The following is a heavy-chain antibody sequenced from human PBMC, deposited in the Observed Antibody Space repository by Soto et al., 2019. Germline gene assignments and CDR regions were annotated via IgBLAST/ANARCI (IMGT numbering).Heavy chain of an antibody. V-gene: IGHV1-69*13. CDR1: RVAFSKFI. Sequence: ASVKVSCKASRVAFSKFIVTWVRQAPGLGLEWVGGIIPIFGTANYAQKFQGRVTITADESTSTSYMEVNNLRSEDTAVYYCAKVRYSSPMGYYYGMDVWGQGTTVTVSS. CDR3: AKVRYSSPMGYYYGMDV. CDR2: IIPIFGTA. D-gene: IGHD6-19*01. J-gene: IGHJ6*02.